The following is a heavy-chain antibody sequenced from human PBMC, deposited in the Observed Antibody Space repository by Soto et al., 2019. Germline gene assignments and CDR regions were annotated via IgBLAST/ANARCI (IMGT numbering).Heavy chain of an antibody. CDR1: GGSISSYY. V-gene: IGHV4-4*07. Sequence: SETLSLTCTVSGGSISSYYWSWIRQPAGKGLEGIGRIYTSGSTNYNPSLKSRVTMSVDTAKNQFSLKLSSVTAADTAVYYCAREEKLWFGELNYWGQGTLVTVSS. D-gene: IGHD3-10*01. J-gene: IGHJ4*02. CDR2: IYTSGST. CDR3: AREEKLWFGELNY.